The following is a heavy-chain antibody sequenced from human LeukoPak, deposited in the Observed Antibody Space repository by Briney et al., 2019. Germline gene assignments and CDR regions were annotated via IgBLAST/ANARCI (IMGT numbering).Heavy chain of an antibody. CDR2: VSNSGNSI. D-gene: IGHD1-26*01. Sequence: PGGSLRLSCAASGFAFSSYHMNWVRQAPGKGLEWVSYVSNSGNSINYTGSVKGRFTISTDNSKNSVYLQMNSLRAEDTSVYYCARDGPPSGRGDYWGQGTLVTVSS. CDR3: ARDGPPSGRGDY. J-gene: IGHJ4*02. V-gene: IGHV3-48*03. CDR1: GFAFSSYH.